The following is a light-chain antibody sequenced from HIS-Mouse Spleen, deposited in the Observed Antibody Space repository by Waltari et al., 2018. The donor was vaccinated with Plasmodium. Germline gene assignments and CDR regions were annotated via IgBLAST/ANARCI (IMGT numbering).Light chain of an antibody. CDR2: EVS. V-gene: IGLV2-8*01. CDR3: SSYAGSNNLV. CDR1: SSDVGGYNY. J-gene: IGLJ2*01. Sequence: QSALTQPPSASGSPGQSVTISCTGTSSDVGGYNYVSWYQQHPGKAPKLMIYEVSKRHAGVPDLFSGSKAGNTASLTGSGLQAEDEADYYCSSYAGSNNLVFGGGTKLTVL.